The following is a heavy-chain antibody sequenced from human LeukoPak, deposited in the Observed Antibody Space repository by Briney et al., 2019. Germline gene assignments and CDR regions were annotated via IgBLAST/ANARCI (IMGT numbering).Heavy chain of an antibody. V-gene: IGHV1-46*01. CDR1: GYTFTLYY. CDR3: ARGHCSSTSCYAWFDP. J-gene: IGHJ5*02. CDR2: INPSGGST. Sequence: ASVTVSCKASGYTFTLYYMHWVRQAPGQGLEWMGTINPSGGSTHYAQRFQGRVTMTRDTSTSTVDMELSSLRSEDTAVYYCARGHCSSTSCYAWFDPWGQGTLVTVSS. D-gene: IGHD2-2*01.